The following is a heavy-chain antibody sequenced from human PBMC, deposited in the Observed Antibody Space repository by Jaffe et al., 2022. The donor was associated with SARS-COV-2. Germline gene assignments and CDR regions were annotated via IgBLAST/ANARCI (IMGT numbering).Heavy chain of an antibody. CDR3: ARDRDWQVVRRNPIDF. V-gene: IGHV3-21*06. Sequence: EVPLVESGGGLVKPGGSLRLSCTASGFAFSSYGMNWVRQAPGKGLEWVSSISSSSSYIYYADSVKGRFTISRDNAKNSLYLQMDSLRAEDTAVYYCARDRDWQVVRRNPIDFWGQGTLVTVSS. CDR2: ISSSSSYI. D-gene: IGHD6-13*01. CDR1: GFAFSSYG. J-gene: IGHJ4*02.